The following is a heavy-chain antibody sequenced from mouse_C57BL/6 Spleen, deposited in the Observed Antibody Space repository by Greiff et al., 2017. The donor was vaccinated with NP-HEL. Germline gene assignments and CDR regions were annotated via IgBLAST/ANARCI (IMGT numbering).Heavy chain of an antibody. V-gene: IGHV5-16*01. CDR3: ARVYYSNYVWYFDV. J-gene: IGHJ1*03. Sequence: EVKLVESEGGLVQPGSSMKLSCTASGFTFSDYYMAWVRQVPEKGLEWVANINYDGSSTNYLDSLKSRFIISRDNAKNILYLQMSSLKSEDTATYYCARVYYSNYVWYFDVWGTGTTVTVSS. CDR1: GFTFSDYY. CDR2: INYDGSST. D-gene: IGHD2-5*01.